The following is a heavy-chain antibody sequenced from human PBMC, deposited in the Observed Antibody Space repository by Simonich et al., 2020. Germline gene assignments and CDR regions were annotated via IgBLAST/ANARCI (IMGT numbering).Heavy chain of an antibody. J-gene: IGHJ3*02. CDR3: ARARLYSSSHAFDI. V-gene: IGHV1-2*02. Sequence: QVQLVQSGAEVKKPGASVKVSCKASGYTFTGYYMHWVRQAPGQGREGMDRINPNSGGTNYAQKFQGRGTMTRKPSISTAYMGLSRLRSDDTAVYYCARARLYSSSHAFDIWGQGTMVTVSS. CDR1: GYTFTGYY. CDR2: INPNSGGT. D-gene: IGHD6-6*01.